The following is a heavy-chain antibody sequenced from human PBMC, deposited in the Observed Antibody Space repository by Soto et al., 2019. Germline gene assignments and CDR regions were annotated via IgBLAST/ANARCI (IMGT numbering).Heavy chain of an antibody. CDR3: ARNNCSSTSCYSKAGGYYFDY. V-gene: IGHV4-34*01. CDR2: INHSGST. Sequence: PSETLSLTCAVYGGSFSGYYWSWIRQPPGKGLEWIGEINHSGSTNYNPSLKSRVTISVDTSKNQFSLKLSSVAAADTAVYYCARNNCSSTSCYSKAGGYYFDYWGQGTLVTVSS. D-gene: IGHD2-2*02. CDR1: GGSFSGYY. J-gene: IGHJ4*02.